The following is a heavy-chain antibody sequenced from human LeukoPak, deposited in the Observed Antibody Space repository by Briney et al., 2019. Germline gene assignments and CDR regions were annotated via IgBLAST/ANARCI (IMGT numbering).Heavy chain of an antibody. D-gene: IGHD3-3*01. CDR2: IYTSGST. CDR1: GGSISSYY. V-gene: IGHV4-4*07. Sequence: PSETLSLTCTVSGGSISSYYWSWIRQPAGKGLEWIGRIYTSGSTNYNPSLKSRVTMSVDTSKNQFSLKLSSVTAADTAVYYCAREDYDFWSGYDNWFDSWGQGTQVTVSS. CDR3: AREDYDFWSGYDNWFDS. J-gene: IGHJ5*01.